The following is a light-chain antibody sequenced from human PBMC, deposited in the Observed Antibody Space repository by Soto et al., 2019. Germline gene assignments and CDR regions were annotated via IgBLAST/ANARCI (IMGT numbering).Light chain of an antibody. CDR1: QSVSSSY. V-gene: IGKV3-20*01. J-gene: IGKJ4*01. Sequence: EIVLTQSPGPLSLSPGERATLSCRASQSVSSSYLAWYQQKPGQAPRLLIYGASSRATGIPDRFSGSGSGTDFTLTISRLEPEDFAVYYCQQYGNSPAFGGGTKVEIK. CDR2: GAS. CDR3: QQYGNSPA.